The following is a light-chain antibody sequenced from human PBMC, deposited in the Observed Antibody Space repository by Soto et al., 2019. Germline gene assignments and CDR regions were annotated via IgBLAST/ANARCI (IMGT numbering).Light chain of an antibody. CDR3: QQYGSSPVA. CDR1: QSLSNSE. J-gene: IGKJ1*01. CDR2: GAS. Sequence: EIVLTQSPGTLSLSAGERSTGCCMASQSLSNSELAWYQQKPGQAPRLLIYGASTRATGIPARFSGSGSGTDFTLTISRLEPEDFAVYYCQQYGSSPVAVGQVTKVEIK. V-gene: IGKV3-20*01.